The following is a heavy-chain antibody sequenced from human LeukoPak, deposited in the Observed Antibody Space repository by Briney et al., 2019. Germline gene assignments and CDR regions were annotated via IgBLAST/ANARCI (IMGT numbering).Heavy chain of an antibody. V-gene: IGHV4-59*12. CDR2: IDHTGST. D-gene: IGHD3-10*01. CDR1: DDSITIYY. J-gene: IGHJ6*03. Sequence: SETLSLTCTVSDDSITIYYWTWIRQPPGKGLEWIGYIDHTGSTYYNPSLKSRVTISVDTSKNQFSLKLSSVTAADTAVYYCAREGKRITMVRGFITPRGYYYMDVWGKGTTVTVSS. CDR3: AREGKRITMVRGFITPRGYYYMDV.